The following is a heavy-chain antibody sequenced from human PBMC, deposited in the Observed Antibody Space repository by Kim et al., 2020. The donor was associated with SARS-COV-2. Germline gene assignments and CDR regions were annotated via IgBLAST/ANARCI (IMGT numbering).Heavy chain of an antibody. CDR1: GGSISSSDYY. CDR2: IYYSGTT. V-gene: IGHV4-39*01. D-gene: IGHD5-12*01. J-gene: IGHJ3*02. CDR3: ARHWTARVYSGYEDTDAFDI. Sequence: SETLSLTCSVSGGSISSSDYYWGWIRQAPGKGLEWIGSIYYSGTTYYNPSLKSRVTIFMDMSKNHFSLKLTSATAADTAIYYCARHWTARVYSGYEDTDAFDIWGQGTQVTVSS.